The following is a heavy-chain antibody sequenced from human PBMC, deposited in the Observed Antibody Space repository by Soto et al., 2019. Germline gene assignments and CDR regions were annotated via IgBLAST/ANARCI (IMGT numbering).Heavy chain of an antibody. D-gene: IGHD3-9*01. CDR1: GGSISSDS. CDR3: ARVRYDILTAYSYYFDY. V-gene: IGHV4-59*01. CDR2: IYYSGST. Sequence: QVQLQESGPGLVKPSETLSLTCTVSGGSISSDSWSWIRQPPGKGLEWIAYIYYSGSTNYNPSLKSRVTISVDTCKIQLSLKLSSVTAAATAVYYCARVRYDILTAYSYYFDYWGQGTLVTVSS. J-gene: IGHJ4*02.